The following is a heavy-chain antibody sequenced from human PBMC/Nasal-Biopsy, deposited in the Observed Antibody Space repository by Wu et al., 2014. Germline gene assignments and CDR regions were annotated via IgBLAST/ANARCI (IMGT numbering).Heavy chain of an antibody. Sequence: STNYNPSLKSRVTISVDTSKNQFSLQLNSVTPEDTAVYYCACGYSYGRVLYWGQGTLVTVSS. J-gene: IGHJ4*02. CDR2: ST. CDR3: ACGYSYGRVLY. D-gene: IGHD5-18*01. V-gene: IGHV4-34*01.